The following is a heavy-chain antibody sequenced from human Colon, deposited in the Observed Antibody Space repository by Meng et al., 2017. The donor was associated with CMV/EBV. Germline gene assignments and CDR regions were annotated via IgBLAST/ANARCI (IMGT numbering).Heavy chain of an antibody. J-gene: IGHJ4*02. Sequence: GGSLRLSCGTSGFKFSSYRMNWVRQAPGKGMEWVSHIGTDNFVIFYADSLKGRFTISRDDAKTSLYLQMSSLRAEDTAFYYCVRMTTGGFDYWGQGALVTVSS. V-gene: IGHV3-21*01. CDR3: VRMTTGGFDY. CDR2: IGTDNFVI. D-gene: IGHD1-1*01. CDR1: GFKFSSYR.